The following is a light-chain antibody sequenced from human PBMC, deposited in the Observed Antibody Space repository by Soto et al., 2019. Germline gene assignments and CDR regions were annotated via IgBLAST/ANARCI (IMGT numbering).Light chain of an antibody. CDR2: GAS. Sequence: EIVMTQSPATLSVSPGERATLSCRASQSVSSNLAWYQQKPGQAPRLLIYGASTRATGIPARFSGSGSGTEFTLTISSLQSEDFAVYYCPEYNNWPTWTFGQGPKVEIK. CDR1: QSVSSN. CDR3: PEYNNWPTWT. V-gene: IGKV3-15*01. J-gene: IGKJ1*01.